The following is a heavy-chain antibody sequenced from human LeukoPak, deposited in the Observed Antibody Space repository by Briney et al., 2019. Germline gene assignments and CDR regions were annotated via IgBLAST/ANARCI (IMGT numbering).Heavy chain of an antibody. D-gene: IGHD3-16*02. CDR3: ATHYDYVWGSYRRVVTSPYYFDY. J-gene: IGHJ4*02. CDR1: GFTVSSNY. V-gene: IGHV3-66*01. CDR2: IYSGGST. Sequence: PGGSLRLSCAASGFTVSSNYMSWVRQAPGKGLEWVSVIYSGGSTYYADSVKGRFTISRDNSKNTLYLQMNSLRAEDTAVYYCATHYDYVWGSYRRVVTSPYYFDYWGQGTLVTVSS.